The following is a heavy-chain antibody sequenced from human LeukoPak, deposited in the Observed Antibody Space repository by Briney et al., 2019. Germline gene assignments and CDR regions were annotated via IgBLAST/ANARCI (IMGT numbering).Heavy chain of an antibody. CDR2: FSHAGPT. J-gene: IGHJ6*03. CDR3: ARDAWGVTGYPTTYYFYMDV. Sequence: PSETLSLTCAVSGYSIGSGYYWGCIRPSPGKGLEWIGSFSHAGPTYYHPSLKSRVPISLDASKNQFSLQLTSVTAADTAVYYCARDAWGVTGYPTTYYFYMDVWGKGTTVTVSS. D-gene: IGHD3-9*01. V-gene: IGHV4-38-2*02. CDR1: GYSIGSGYY.